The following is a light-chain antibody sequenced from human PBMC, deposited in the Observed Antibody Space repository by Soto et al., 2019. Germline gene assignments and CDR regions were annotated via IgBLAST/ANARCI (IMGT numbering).Light chain of an antibody. CDR2: DVS. CDR3: QQYGSSPWT. V-gene: IGKV1-5*01. Sequence: DIQMTQSPSTLSASVGDRVTITCRASQNVTTWLAWYQHKPGKAPKLLLYDVSNLESGVPSRFSGSGSGTDFTLTISRLEPEDFAVYYCQQYGSSPWTFGQGTKVDIK. J-gene: IGKJ1*01. CDR1: QNVTTW.